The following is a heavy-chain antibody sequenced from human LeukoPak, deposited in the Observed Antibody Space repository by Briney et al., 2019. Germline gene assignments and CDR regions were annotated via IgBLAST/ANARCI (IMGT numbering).Heavy chain of an antibody. J-gene: IGHJ6*02. CDR2: IKQDGSEK. Sequence: GGSLRLSCAASGFTFSSYWMRWVRQAPGKGLEWVANIKQDGSEKYYVDSVKGRFTISRDNAKNSLYLQMNSLRAEDTAVYYCARGTDFWSGYYGFYYYGMDVWGQGTTVTVSS. CDR1: GFTFSSYW. CDR3: ARGTDFWSGYYGFYYYGMDV. D-gene: IGHD3-3*01. V-gene: IGHV3-7*01.